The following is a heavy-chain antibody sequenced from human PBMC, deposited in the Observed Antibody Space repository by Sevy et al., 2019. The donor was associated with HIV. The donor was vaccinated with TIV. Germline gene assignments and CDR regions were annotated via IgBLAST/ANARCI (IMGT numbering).Heavy chain of an antibody. V-gene: IGHV3-23*01. CDR1: GFAFYDYS. Sequence: GGSLRLSCAASGFAFYDYSMSWIRQAPGKGLEWVATLSFDCGKINYADSVKGRFTISRENSKNSFYLQMDNLRVEDTALYYCAREGGTRPHDYWGQGTRVTVSS. CDR2: LSFDCGKI. J-gene: IGHJ4*02. D-gene: IGHD2-8*01. CDR3: AREGGTRPHDY.